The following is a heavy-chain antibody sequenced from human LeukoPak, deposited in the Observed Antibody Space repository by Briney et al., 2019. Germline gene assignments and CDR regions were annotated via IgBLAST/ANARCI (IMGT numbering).Heavy chain of an antibody. J-gene: IGHJ5*02. CDR3: AKGSGINHYHWIDP. Sequence: GGSLRLSCAASEFTFSNYAMNWVRQAPGKGLECVSGIIGGRGGTYYADSVKGRFTISRDNSKNTLYLQMDSLRAEDTALYYCAKGSGINHYHWIDPWGQGTLVTVSS. D-gene: IGHD1-14*01. V-gene: IGHV3-23*01. CDR2: IIGGRGGT. CDR1: EFTFSNYA.